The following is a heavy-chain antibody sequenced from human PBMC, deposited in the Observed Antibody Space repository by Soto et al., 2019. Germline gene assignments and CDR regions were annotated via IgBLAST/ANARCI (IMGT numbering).Heavy chain of an antibody. CDR2: ISYDGSNK. CDR1: GFTFSSYA. CDR3: ARHRLQYNYYYGMDV. V-gene: IGHV3-30-3*01. Sequence: QVQLVESGGGVVQPGRSLRLSCAASGFTFSSYAMHWVRQAPGKGLEWVAVISYDGSNKYYADSVKGRFTISRDNSKNTLYLQMNCLRAEDTAVYYCARHRLQYNYYYGMDVWGQGTTVTVSS. D-gene: IGHD4-4*01. J-gene: IGHJ6*02.